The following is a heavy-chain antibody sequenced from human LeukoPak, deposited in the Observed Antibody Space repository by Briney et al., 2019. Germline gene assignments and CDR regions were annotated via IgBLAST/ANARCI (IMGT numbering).Heavy chain of an antibody. CDR2: IFNSGST. D-gene: IGHD5-18*01. J-gene: IGHJ4*02. CDR1: GGSISSYY. V-gene: IGHV4-59*08. CDR3: ARHGGGYSYDY. Sequence: PSETLSLTCTVSGGSISSYYWSWIRQPPGKGLESIGYIFNSGSTNYNPSLKSRVTISLDTSKNQFSLKLSPVTAADTAVYYCARHGGGYSYDYWGQGTLVTVSS.